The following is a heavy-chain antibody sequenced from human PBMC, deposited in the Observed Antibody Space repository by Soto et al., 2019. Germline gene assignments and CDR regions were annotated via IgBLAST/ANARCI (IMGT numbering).Heavy chain of an antibody. D-gene: IGHD3-22*01. Sequence: PSQTLSLTCAISGDSVSSNSAAWNWIRQSPSRGLEWLGRTYYRSKWYNDYAVSVKSRITINPDTSKNQFSLQLNSVTPEDTAVYYCARGYYDSSGYYSYYYYGMDVWGQGTTVTVSS. CDR2: TYYRSKWYN. CDR1: GDSVSSNSAA. V-gene: IGHV6-1*01. CDR3: ARGYYDSSGYYSYYYYGMDV. J-gene: IGHJ6*02.